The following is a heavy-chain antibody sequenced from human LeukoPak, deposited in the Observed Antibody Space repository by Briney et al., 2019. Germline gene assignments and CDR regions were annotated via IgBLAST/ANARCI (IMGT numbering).Heavy chain of an antibody. Sequence: GGSLRLSCAASGFTFSHYSMDWVRQAPGKGLEWVSSISRASSDIYYADSVKGRFTISRDNAKNSLYLQMNSLRAEDTAVYYCARGVPDDYWGQGTLVTVSS. CDR1: GFTFSHYS. J-gene: IGHJ4*02. CDR3: ARGVPDDY. D-gene: IGHD1-14*01. V-gene: IGHV3-21*01. CDR2: ISRASSDI.